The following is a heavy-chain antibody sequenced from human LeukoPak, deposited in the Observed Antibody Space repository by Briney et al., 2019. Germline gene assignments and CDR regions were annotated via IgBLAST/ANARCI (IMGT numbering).Heavy chain of an antibody. V-gene: IGHV1-24*01. CDR1: GYTLTELS. CDR3: ATVTYYYDSSGYKGFDY. Sequence: ASVKVSCKVSGYTLTELSMHWVRQAPGKGLEWMGGFDPEDGETIYAQKFQGRVTMTEDTSTDTAYMELSSLRSEGTAVYYCATVTYYYDSSGYKGFDYWGQGTLVTVSS. CDR2: FDPEDGET. D-gene: IGHD3-22*01. J-gene: IGHJ4*02.